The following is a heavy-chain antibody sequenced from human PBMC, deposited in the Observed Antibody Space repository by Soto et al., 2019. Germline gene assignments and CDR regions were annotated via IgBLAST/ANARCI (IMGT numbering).Heavy chain of an antibody. Sequence: SETLSLTCAVYGGSFSGYYWSWIRQPPGKGLEWIGEINHSGSTNSNPSLKSRVTISVDPPKNQFSLKLSSVTAADTAVYYCASRHCSCCSCYNPGFDPWGQGALVTVSS. D-gene: IGHD2-15*01. V-gene: IGHV4-34*01. CDR3: ASRHCSCCSCYNPGFDP. J-gene: IGHJ5*02. CDR1: GGSFSGYY. CDR2: INHSGST.